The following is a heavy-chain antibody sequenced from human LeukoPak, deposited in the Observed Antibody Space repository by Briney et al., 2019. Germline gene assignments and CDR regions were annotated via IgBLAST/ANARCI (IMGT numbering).Heavy chain of an antibody. CDR3: ARPQRDYYYGMDV. J-gene: IGHJ6*02. V-gene: IGHV4-39*01. CDR1: GGSTSNSTYY. CDR2: IYYSGSI. D-gene: IGHD6-25*01. Sequence: SETLSLTCTVSGGSTSNSTYYWGWLRQPPGTGLEWIGSIYYSGSIYYNPSLKSRVTISMDTSKNQFSLKLSSVTAADTAVYYCARPQRDYYYGMDVWGQGTTVTVSS.